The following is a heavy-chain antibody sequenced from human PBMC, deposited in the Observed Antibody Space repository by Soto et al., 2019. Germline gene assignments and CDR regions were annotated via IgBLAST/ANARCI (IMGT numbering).Heavy chain of an antibody. J-gene: IGHJ3*02. CDR1: GSTFSSYS. V-gene: IGHV3-48*01. CDR3: PRDLCSGGSCYSDACDI. D-gene: IGHD2-15*01. Sequence: GGSLRLSCVVSGSTFSSYSMNWGRQAPGKGQEWVSYISSSSSTIYYADSVKGRFTISRDNTKNSLYLQMNSLIGDDTAVYDCPRDLCSGGSCYSDACDIGGQDTMVNVSS. CDR2: ISSSSSTI.